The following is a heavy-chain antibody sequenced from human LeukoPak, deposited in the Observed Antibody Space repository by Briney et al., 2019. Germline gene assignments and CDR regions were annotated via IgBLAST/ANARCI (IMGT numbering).Heavy chain of an antibody. CDR1: GFTFSNAW. CDR2: IKSKIDGGTT. D-gene: IGHD3-22*01. CDR3: SYYYDGSAYANFDY. V-gene: IGHV3-15*01. J-gene: IGHJ4*02. Sequence: GGSLRLSCAASGFTFSNAWMNWVRQAPGKGLEWVGRIKSKIDGGTTDYAAPVKVRFTISRDDSKNTLYLQMNSLKTEDTAMYYCSYYYDGSAYANFDYWGQGTLVTVSS.